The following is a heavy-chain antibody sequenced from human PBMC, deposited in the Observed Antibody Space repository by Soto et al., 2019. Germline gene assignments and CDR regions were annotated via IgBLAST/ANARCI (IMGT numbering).Heavy chain of an antibody. CDR1: GGSISSNDW. J-gene: IGHJ4*02. Sequence: LSLTCAVSGGSISSNDWWSCVLQPPGKGLEWIGEIYHSGSTNYNPSLKSRVTISVDKSKNQFSLKLTSVTAADTAVYYCARDSSPACSSVSCSGAYWGQGTLVTVCS. CDR2: IYHSGST. D-gene: IGHD2-2*01. CDR3: ARDSSPACSSVSCSGAY. V-gene: IGHV4-4*02.